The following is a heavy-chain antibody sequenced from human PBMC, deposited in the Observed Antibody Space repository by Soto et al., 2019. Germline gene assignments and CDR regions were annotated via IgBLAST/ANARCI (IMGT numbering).Heavy chain of an antibody. J-gene: IGHJ4*02. CDR3: ARESPSCGGDCYSDY. D-gene: IGHD2-21*02. Sequence: SETLSLTCTVSGGSISSYYWSWIRQPPGKGLERIGYIYYSGSTNYNPSLKSRVTISVDTSKNQFSLKLSSVTAADTAVYYCARESPSCGGDCYSDYWGQGTLVTVSS. V-gene: IGHV4-59*01. CDR1: GGSISSYY. CDR2: IYYSGST.